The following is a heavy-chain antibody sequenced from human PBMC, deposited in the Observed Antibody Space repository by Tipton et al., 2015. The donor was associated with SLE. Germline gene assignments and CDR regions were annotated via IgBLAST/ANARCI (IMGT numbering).Heavy chain of an antibody. CDR3: ARPSDYSYGLDY. V-gene: IGHV4-38-2*01. D-gene: IGHD5-18*01. CDR2: INHSGDT. CDR1: GYSISSGYY. J-gene: IGHJ4*02. Sequence: TLSLTCAVSGYSISSGYYWGWIRQPPGKALEWIGSINHSGDTYYSPSLQSRLTISVDTSKNQFSLNLNSVTAADTAVYYCARPSDYSYGLDYWGQGTLVTVSS.